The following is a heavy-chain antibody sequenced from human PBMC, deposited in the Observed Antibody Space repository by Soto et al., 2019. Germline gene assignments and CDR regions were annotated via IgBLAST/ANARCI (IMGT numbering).Heavy chain of an antibody. D-gene: IGHD1-26*01. J-gene: IGHJ4*02. CDR3: ARDSGTYSAVDY. CDR2: ISSRGTTM. CDR1: GFTFSDFY. Sequence: QVQLVESGGGLVKPGGSLRLSCATSGFTFSDFYMSWIRQAPGKGLEWVAYISSRGTTMDYADSVRGRFTISRDNAKNSLYLQMDSLRADDTAVYYCARDSGTYSAVDYWGQGTQVTVSS. V-gene: IGHV3-11*01.